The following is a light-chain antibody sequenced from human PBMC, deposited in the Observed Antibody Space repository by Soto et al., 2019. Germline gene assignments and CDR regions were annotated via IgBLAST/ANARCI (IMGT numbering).Light chain of an antibody. CDR3: SLYTSSRGV. CDR2: EVS. J-gene: IGLJ2*01. CDR1: SSDVGSYNR. V-gene: IGLV2-18*01. Sequence: QSALTQPPSVSGSPGQSVTISCTGTSSDVGSYNRVSWYQQPPGTAPKLMIYEVSNRPSGVPDRFSGSKSGNTASLTISGLQAEDEADYYCSLYTSSRGVFGGGTKLTVL.